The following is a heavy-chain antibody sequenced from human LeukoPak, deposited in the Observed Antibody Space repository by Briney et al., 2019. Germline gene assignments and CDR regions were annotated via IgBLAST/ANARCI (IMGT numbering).Heavy chain of an antibody. V-gene: IGHV4-34*01. J-gene: IGHJ4*02. D-gene: IGHD6-25*01. CDR3: ARGVAGSSGLLYYFDY. Sequence: PSETLSLTCTVSGDSFSGYYRCWIRQPPGKGLEWIGEINHSGTINYNPSLKSRVTILVDTSKNQLSLNLSSVTAADTAVYYCARGVAGSSGLLYYFDYWGQGALVIVSS. CDR2: INHSGTI. CDR1: GDSFSGYY.